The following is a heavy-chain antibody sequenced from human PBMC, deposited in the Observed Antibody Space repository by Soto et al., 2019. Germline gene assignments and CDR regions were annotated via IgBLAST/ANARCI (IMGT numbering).Heavy chain of an antibody. J-gene: IGHJ6*02. CDR1: GCTSSNYV. CDR2: IIPRCGRT. Sequence: GASVKVSCKASGCTSSNYVISWVRQAPGQGLEWMGIIIPRCGRTSYARKFQGRVTMTRDASTSTVYLELSSLRSEDTAVYYCARNIVVVPAAIGLYYGVDVWGQGTTVTVSS. V-gene: IGHV1-46*03. CDR3: ARNIVVVPAAIGLYYGVDV. D-gene: IGHD2-2*01.